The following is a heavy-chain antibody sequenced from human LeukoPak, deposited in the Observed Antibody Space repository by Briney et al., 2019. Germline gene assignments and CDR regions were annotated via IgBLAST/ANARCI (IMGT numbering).Heavy chain of an antibody. V-gene: IGHV1-46*01. J-gene: IGHJ4*02. Sequence: ASVKVSCKASGYTFTSSYIHWVRQAPGQGLEWMGMIYPRDGSTSYAQKFQGRVTVTRDTSMSTVHMELSGLRSEDTAVYYCARDQEGFDYWGQGTLVTVSS. CDR3: ARDQEGFDY. CDR1: GYTFTSSY. CDR2: IYPRDGST.